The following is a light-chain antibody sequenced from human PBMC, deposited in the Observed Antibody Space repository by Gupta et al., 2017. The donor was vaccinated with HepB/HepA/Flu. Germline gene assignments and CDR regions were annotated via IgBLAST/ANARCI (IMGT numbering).Light chain of an antibody. J-gene: IGKJ1*01. CDR1: QSVRRSY. CDR2: GTS. V-gene: IGKV3-20*01. CDR3: QQYGSSPLWT. Sequence: ELVLTLSSGTLSFSTGQRATLSCRASQSVRRSYLAWYQQKPGQAPRLLIYGTSSRATGIPDRISGSGAGRDFTLTISRLEPEDFAVYYCQQYGSSPLWTFGQGTKVEIK.